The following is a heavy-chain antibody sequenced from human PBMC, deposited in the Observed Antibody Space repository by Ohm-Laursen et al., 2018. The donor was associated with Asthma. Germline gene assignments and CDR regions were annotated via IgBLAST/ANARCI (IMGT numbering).Heavy chain of an antibody. CDR1: GGPFSTSV. CDR2: LNSVFGTS. V-gene: IGHV1-69*01. CDR3: ARKAGSCIVSTCYSLDF. D-gene: IGHD2-15*01. Sequence: VSSVKVSCKSLGGPFSTSVFGWLRQAPGQGLEWLGGLNSVFGTSTYAQKFHDRFTITADEYTSTVNMTLSSLTSEDTAVYYCARKAGSCIVSTCYSLDFWGQGTLVTVSS. J-gene: IGHJ4*02.